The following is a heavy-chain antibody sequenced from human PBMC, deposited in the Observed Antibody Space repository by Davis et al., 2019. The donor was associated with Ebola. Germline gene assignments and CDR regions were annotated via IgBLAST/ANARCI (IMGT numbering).Heavy chain of an antibody. CDR1: GYTFTSYG. CDR2: ISAYNGNT. CDR3: ARGWVRTSSSFIRKDGMDV. Sequence: ASVKVSCKASGYTFTSYGLSWVRQPPGQGLEWMGWISAYNGNTNYAQKLQGRVTMTTDTSTSTAYMELRSLRSDDTAVYYCARGWVRTSSSFIRKDGMDVWGKGTTVTVSS. V-gene: IGHV1-18*01. J-gene: IGHJ6*04. D-gene: IGHD6-13*01.